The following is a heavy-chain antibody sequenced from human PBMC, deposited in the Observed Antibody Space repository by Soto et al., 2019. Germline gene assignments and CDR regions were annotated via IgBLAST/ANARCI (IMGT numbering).Heavy chain of an antibody. Sequence: QVQLVQSGAEVKKPGSSVKVSCKASGGIFSNFAFNWMRQAPGQGLEWMGGIIPTLGTPHYAQKFLGRVTMTADESTRTVYMEMSSLTVEDTAVYYCARVGLGDYDYWGQGTLVIVSS. CDR2: IIPTLGTP. CDR1: GGIFSNFA. V-gene: IGHV1-69*01. CDR3: ARVGLGDYDY. D-gene: IGHD6-19*01. J-gene: IGHJ4*02.